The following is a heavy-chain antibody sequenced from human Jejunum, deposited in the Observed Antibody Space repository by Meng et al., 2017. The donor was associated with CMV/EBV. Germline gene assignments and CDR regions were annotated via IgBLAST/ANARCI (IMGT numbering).Heavy chain of an antibody. V-gene: IGHV4-30-4*08. J-gene: IGHJ4*02. Sequence: TCTVSGGSISSSYWSWIRQPPGKGLEWIGYIYYSGSTYYNPSLKSRVTISVDTSKNQFSLKLSSVTAADTAVYYCARVDGYSRFDYWGQGTLVTVSS. D-gene: IGHD5-24*01. CDR1: GGSISSSY. CDR3: ARVDGYSRFDY. CDR2: IYYSGST.